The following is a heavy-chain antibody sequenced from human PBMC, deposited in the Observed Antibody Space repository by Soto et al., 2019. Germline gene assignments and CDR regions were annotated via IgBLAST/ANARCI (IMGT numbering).Heavy chain of an antibody. CDR3: AKDQSGYDSSGSHYSPDAFDI. Sequence: LRLSCAASGFTFSSYGMHWVRQAPGKGLEWVAVISYDGSNKYYADSVKGRFTISRDNSKNTLYLQMNSLRAEDTAVYYCAKDQSGYDSSGSHYSPDAFDIWGRGTMVTVS. CDR2: ISYDGSNK. J-gene: IGHJ3*02. CDR1: GFTFSSYG. D-gene: IGHD3-22*01. V-gene: IGHV3-30*18.